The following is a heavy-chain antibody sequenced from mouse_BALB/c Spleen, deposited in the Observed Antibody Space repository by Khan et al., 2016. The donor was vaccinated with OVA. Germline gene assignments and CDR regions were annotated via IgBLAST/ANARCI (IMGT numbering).Heavy chain of an antibody. J-gene: IGHJ3*01. CDR1: GYTFTSYY. D-gene: IGHD2-2*01. CDR3: TRSGYGSFAY. V-gene: IGHV1S81*02. CDR2: INPSSGGT. Sequence: QVQLKGSGAELVKPGASVRLSCKASGYTFTSYYLYWVKQRPGQGLEWIGDINPSSGGTNFNEKFKSKATLTVDKSSSTAYIQLNSLTSEDSAVYYCTRSGYGSFAYWGQGTLVTVSA.